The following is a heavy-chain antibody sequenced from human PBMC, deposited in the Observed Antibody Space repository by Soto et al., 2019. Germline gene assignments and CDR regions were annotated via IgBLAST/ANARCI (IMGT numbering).Heavy chain of an antibody. CDR1: GDSIGSGNEY. Sequence: NPXAILSLTFTVSGDSIGSGNEYGSWVRQAPGKGLEWIGYIFSSGTTYYNPSLKSRLTMSLDTSQNQFSLKLNSVTAADTAVYFCARVTSQFDFYYAMDVWGQGTTVTVSS. J-gene: IGHJ6*02. D-gene: IGHD2-21*01. CDR3: ARVTSQFDFYYAMDV. V-gene: IGHV4-30-4*02. CDR2: IFSSGTT.